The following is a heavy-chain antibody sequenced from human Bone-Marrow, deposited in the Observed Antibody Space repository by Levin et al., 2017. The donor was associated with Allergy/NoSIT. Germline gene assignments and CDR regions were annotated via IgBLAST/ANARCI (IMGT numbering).Heavy chain of an antibody. CDR2: ISSSSSYI. D-gene: IGHD3-3*01. CDR1: GFTFSSYS. CDR3: AREGSSRRFLEWLLFWNYYYYYGMDV. V-gene: IGHV3-21*01. Sequence: GSVKVSCAASGFTFSSYSMNWVRQAPGKGLEWVSSISSSSSYIYYADSVKGRFTISRDNAKNSLYLQMNSLRAEDTAVYYCAREGSSRRFLEWLLFWNYYYYYGMDVWGQGTTVTVSS. J-gene: IGHJ6*02.